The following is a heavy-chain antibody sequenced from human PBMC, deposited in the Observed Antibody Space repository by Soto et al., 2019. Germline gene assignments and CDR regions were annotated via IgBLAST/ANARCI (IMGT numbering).Heavy chain of an antibody. J-gene: IGHJ5*02. CDR2: IYYSGST. Sequence: VQLQESGPGLVKPSQTLSLTCTVSGGSISSGGYYWSWIRQHPGKGLEWIGYIYYSGSTYYNPSLKSRVTISVDTSKNQFSLKLSSVTAADTAVYYCARVWRITMVRGVINWFDPWGQGTLVTVSS. CDR3: ARVWRITMVRGVINWFDP. V-gene: IGHV4-31*03. CDR1: GGSISSGGYY. D-gene: IGHD3-10*01.